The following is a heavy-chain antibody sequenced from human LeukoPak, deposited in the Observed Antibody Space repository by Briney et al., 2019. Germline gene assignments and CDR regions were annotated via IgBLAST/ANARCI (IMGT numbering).Heavy chain of an antibody. CDR1: GYSISSGYY. Sequence: SETLSLTCAVSGYSISSGYYWGWIRQPPGKGLEWIGSIYHSGSTYYNPSLKSRVTISVDTSKNQFSLKLSSVTAADTAVYYCARPMTTYWFDPWGQGTLVTVSS. J-gene: IGHJ5*02. D-gene: IGHD4-17*01. CDR3: ARPMTTYWFDP. V-gene: IGHV4-38-2*01. CDR2: IYHSGST.